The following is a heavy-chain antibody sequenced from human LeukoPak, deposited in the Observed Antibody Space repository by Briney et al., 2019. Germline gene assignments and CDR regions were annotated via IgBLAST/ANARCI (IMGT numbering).Heavy chain of an antibody. CDR1: GFTFNTYA. D-gene: IGHD2-15*01. Sequence: GGPLRLSCELCGFTFNTYAMRWLRQAPGRGGEWGSFISGSGGSTYYADSVKGRFTISRDNSKNTLYLQMNSLRAEDTAFYYCAKDGSSSCYPYYMDVWGKGTTVTVSS. V-gene: IGHV3-23*01. CDR2: ISGSGGST. J-gene: IGHJ6*03. CDR3: AKDGSSSCYPYYMDV.